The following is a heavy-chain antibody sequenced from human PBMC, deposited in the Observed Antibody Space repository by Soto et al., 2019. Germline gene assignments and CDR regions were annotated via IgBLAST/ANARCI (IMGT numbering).Heavy chain of an antibody. CDR2: SILILGTS. V-gene: IGHV1-69*06. CDR3: VRYKMGEMATILRAKWFDP. D-gene: IGHD3-16*01. CDR1: GGNLNNHA. J-gene: IGHJ5*02. Sequence: QVQLVQSGAEVKKPGSSVKVSCKASGGNLNNHAINWVRQAPGQGLEWMGGSILILGTSNYAQKYQGRVTMSADKSTRTAYMEPSSLRSDDTAVYDSVRYKMGEMATILRAKWFDPWGQGTLVTVSS.